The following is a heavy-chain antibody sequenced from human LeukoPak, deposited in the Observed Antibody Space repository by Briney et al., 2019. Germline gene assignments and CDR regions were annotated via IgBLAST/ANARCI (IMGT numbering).Heavy chain of an antibody. D-gene: IGHD5-18*01. CDR3: AKDRGFLVDTDTLDY. V-gene: IGHV3-30*18. CDR2: ISNDGSRK. Sequence: QPGGSLRLSCAPSGFTFSRHGMHWVRQAPGKGLEWVAIISNDGSRKYYAHSVEGRFTISRDNSKNTLYLQMDSLRAEDTAIYYCAKDRGFLVDTDTLDYWGQGTLVTVSS. CDR1: GFTFSRHG. J-gene: IGHJ4*02.